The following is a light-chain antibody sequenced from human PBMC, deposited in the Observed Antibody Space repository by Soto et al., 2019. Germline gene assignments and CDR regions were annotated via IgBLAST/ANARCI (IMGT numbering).Light chain of an antibody. V-gene: IGLV2-14*03. Sequence: QSALTQPASMSGSPGQSITISCTGSSTDVGGYNSVSWYQQHPGKAPKLMIYDVTNRPSGVSDRFSGSKSGNTASLTISGLRAEYEADYYCCSYTNINTNVFGSGTKVTVL. CDR3: CSYTNINTNV. CDR1: STDVGGYNS. CDR2: DVT. J-gene: IGLJ1*01.